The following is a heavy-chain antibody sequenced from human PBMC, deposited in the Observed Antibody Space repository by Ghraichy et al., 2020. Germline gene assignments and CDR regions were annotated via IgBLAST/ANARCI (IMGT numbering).Heavy chain of an antibody. V-gene: IGHV4-59*01. CDR3: ARGYCSSTSCPNWFDP. D-gene: IGHD2-2*01. J-gene: IGHJ5*02. CDR1: GGSISSYY. CDR2: IYYSGST. Sequence: SETLSLTCTVSGGSISSYYWSWIRQPPGKGLEWIGYIYYSGSTNYNPSLKSRVTISVDTSKNQFSLKLSSVTAADTAVYYCARGYCSSTSCPNWFDPWGQGTLVTVSS.